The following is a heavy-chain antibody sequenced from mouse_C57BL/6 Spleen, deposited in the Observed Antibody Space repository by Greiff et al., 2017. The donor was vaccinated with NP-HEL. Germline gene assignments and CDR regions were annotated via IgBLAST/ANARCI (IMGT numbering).Heavy chain of an antibody. J-gene: IGHJ2*01. V-gene: IGHV1-76*01. CDR3: ARRDLLDY. CDR1: GYTFTDYY. Sequence: VKLVESGAELVRPGASVKLSCKASGYTFTDYYINWVKQRPGQGLEWIARIYPGSGNTYYNEKFKGKATLTAEKSSSTAYMQLSSLTSEDSAVYFCARRDLLDYWGQGTTLTVSS. D-gene: IGHD2-1*01. CDR2: IYPGSGNT.